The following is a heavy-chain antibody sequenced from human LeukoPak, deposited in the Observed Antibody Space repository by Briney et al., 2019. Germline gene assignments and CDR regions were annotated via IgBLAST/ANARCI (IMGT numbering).Heavy chain of an antibody. J-gene: IGHJ4*02. V-gene: IGHV3-30-3*01. Sequence: GGSLRLSCAASGFTFTTYAMHWVRQAPGKGLEWVAVLSYDGNTKYYADSVKGRFTISRDISKNTLYLQMNSLGAEGAAVYSCARGANTHLVHYFDSWGQGTLVTVSS. CDR2: LSYDGNTK. CDR3: ARGANTHLVHYFDS. CDR1: GFTFTTYA. D-gene: IGHD2-8*02.